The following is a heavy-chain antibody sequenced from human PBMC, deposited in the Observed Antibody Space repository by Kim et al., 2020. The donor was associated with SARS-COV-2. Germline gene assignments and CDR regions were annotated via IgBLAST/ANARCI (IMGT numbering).Heavy chain of an antibody. V-gene: IGHV4-31*02. Sequence: PSLKSRVTISVDTSKNQFSLKPSSVTAADTAVYYCARVDIVATGGYWFDPWGQGTLVTVSS. CDR3: ARVDIVATGGYWFDP. J-gene: IGHJ5*02. D-gene: IGHD5-12*01.